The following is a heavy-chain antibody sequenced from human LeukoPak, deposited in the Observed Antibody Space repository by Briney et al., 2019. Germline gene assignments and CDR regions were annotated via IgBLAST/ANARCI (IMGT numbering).Heavy chain of an antibody. CDR1: GLTFSSYE. Sequence: GGPLRLSCAASGLTFSSYEMNWVRQAPGKGLEWVSYISSSGSTIYYADSVKGRFTISRDNAKNSLYLQMNSLRAEDTAVYYCARSGVGTMVRGVILWGQGTLVTVSS. J-gene: IGHJ4*02. CDR3: ARSGVGTMVRGVIL. V-gene: IGHV3-48*03. D-gene: IGHD3-10*01. CDR2: ISSSGSTI.